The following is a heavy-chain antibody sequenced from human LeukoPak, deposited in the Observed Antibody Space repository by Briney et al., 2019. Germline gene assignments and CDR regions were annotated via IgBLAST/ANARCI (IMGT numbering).Heavy chain of an antibody. V-gene: IGHV4-34*01. J-gene: IGHJ4*02. CDR1: GGSFSGYY. CDR3: ARVFRLYYDILTGYYDY. CDR2: INHSGST. D-gene: IGHD3-9*01. Sequence: PSETLSLTCAVYGGSFSGYYWSWIRQPPGKGLEWIGEINHSGSTNYNPSLKSRVTISVDTSKNQFSLKLSSVTAADTAVYCCARVFRLYYDILTGYYDYWGQGTLVTVSS.